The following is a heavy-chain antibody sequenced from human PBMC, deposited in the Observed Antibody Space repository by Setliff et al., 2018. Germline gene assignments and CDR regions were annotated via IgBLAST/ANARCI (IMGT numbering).Heavy chain of an antibody. CDR1: GYTFSTYA. D-gene: IGHD3-16*01. J-gene: IGHJ6*03. Sequence: ASVKVSCKASGYTFSTYAMNRVRQAPGQGLEWMGWINTNTGNPTYAQGFTGRFVFSLDTSVSTAYLQISSLKAEDTAVYYCASRGTSNGYYYYMDVWGKGTTVTVSS. CDR3: ASRGTSNGYYYYMDV. CDR2: INTNTGNP. V-gene: IGHV7-4-1*02.